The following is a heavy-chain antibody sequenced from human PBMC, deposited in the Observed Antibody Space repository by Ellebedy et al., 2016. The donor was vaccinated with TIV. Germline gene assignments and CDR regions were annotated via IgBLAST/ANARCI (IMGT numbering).Heavy chain of an antibody. J-gene: IGHJ3*02. CDR2: IFPGVSGT. D-gene: IGHD2-21*01. V-gene: IGHV5-51*01. CDR1: GYNFNNYW. CDR3: ARQTGDQLSSFDI. Sequence: GESLKISXKGSGYNFNNYWIGWVRQMPGKGLEWMGTIFPGVSGTIYSPSLEGQVTMSADKSISTAYLQWSSLKASDSGTYYCARQTGDQLSSFDIWGQGTMVTVSS.